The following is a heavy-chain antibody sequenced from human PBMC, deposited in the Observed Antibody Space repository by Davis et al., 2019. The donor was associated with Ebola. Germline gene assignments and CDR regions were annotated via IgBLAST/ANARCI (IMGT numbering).Heavy chain of an antibody. D-gene: IGHD2-2*01. J-gene: IGHJ5*02. CDR1: GYTFTYRY. V-gene: IGHV1-46*01. Sequence: AASVKVSCKASGYTFTYRYLHWVRQAPGQGLEWMGIINPSGGSTSYAQKFRGRVTMTRDTSTSTVYMELSSLRSEDTAVYYCARDLGYCSSTSCYSNWFDPWGQGTLVTVSS. CDR2: INPSGGST. CDR3: ARDLGYCSSTSCYSNWFDP.